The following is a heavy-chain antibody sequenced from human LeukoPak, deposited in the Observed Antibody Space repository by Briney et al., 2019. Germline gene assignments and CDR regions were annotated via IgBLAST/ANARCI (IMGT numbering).Heavy chain of an antibody. V-gene: IGHV1-2*02. CDR1: GYTFTGHF. D-gene: IGHD5-12*01. CDR3: AREYSRYSGTYYDY. J-gene: IGHJ4*02. CDR2: SNPNSGGT. Sequence: ASVKVSCKASGYTFTGHFIHWVRQAPGQGLEWMGWSNPNSGGTNYAQKFQGRVTMTRDTSISTAYMELSRVVSDDTAVYYCAREYSRYSGTYYDYWGQGTLVTVSS.